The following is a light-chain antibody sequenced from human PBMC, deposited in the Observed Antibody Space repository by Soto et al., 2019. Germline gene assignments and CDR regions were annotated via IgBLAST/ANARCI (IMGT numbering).Light chain of an antibody. CDR2: KAS. J-gene: IGKJ2*01. CDR3: QQYERFPYT. CDR1: QSLSSW. Sequence: DIQMTQSPSTLSASVGDIVTITCRASQSLSSWLAWYQQKPGQAPKLLIHKASTLESGVPSRFSGSGSGTEFTLTISSLQPDDFASFYCQQYERFPYTFGQGTKLEIK. V-gene: IGKV1-5*03.